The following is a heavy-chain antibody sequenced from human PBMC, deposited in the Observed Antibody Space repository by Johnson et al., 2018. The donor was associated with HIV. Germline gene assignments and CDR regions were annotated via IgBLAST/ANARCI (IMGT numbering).Heavy chain of an antibody. CDR1: GFTFSSYA. Sequence: VQLVESGGGVVQPGRSLRLSCAASGFTFSSYAMSWVRQAPGKGLEWVSAISGSGGSTYYADSVKGRFTISRDNSKNTLYLQMNSLRAEDTAVYYCAKESKWESRTPHAFDMWGQGTMVTVSS. CDR3: AKESKWESRTPHAFDM. J-gene: IGHJ3*02. CDR2: ISGSGGST. D-gene: IGHD1-26*01. V-gene: IGHV3-23*04.